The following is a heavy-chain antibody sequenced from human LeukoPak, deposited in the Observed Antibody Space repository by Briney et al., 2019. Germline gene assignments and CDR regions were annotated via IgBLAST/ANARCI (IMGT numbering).Heavy chain of an antibody. Sequence: GGSLRLSCAASVLMFPSYCMSWVRQAPGKGLEWVANIKRDGSEKYYVDSVKGRFTISRDNAKNSVYLQMNSLRAEDTAVYYCARRHYFGFLYSWGQGTLVTVSS. D-gene: IGHD3-10*01. V-gene: IGHV3-7*04. CDR2: IKRDGSEK. J-gene: IGHJ4*02. CDR3: ARRHYFGFLYS. CDR1: VLMFPSYC.